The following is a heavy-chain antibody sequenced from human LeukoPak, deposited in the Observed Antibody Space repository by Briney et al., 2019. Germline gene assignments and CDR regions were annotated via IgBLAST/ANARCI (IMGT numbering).Heavy chain of an antibody. Sequence: SVKVSCKASGGTFSSYAISWARQAPGQGLEWMGGIIPIFGTANYAQKFQGRVTITTDESTSTAYMELSSLRSEDTAVYYCARDASNHDAFDIWGQGTMVTVSS. V-gene: IGHV1-69*05. CDR3: ARDASNHDAFDI. CDR1: GGTFSSYA. J-gene: IGHJ3*02. CDR2: IIPIFGTA.